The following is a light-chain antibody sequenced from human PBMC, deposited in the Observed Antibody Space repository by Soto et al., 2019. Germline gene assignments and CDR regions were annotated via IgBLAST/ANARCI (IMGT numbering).Light chain of an antibody. V-gene: IGLV1-40*01. Sequence: QSVLTQPPSVSGAPGQRVTISCTGSSSNIGAGYDVHWYQQLPGTAPKLLIYGNINRPSGVPDRFSGSKSGTSAFLAITGLQAEDEADYYCQSYDSSLSGSRVFGGGTKVTVL. J-gene: IGLJ2*01. CDR1: SSNIGAGYD. CDR2: GNI. CDR3: QSYDSSLSGSRV.